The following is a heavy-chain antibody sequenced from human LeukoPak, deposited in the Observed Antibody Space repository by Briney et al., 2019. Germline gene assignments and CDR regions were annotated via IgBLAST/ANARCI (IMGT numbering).Heavy chain of an antibody. CDR3: ARDLGRFGGNWFDP. J-gene: IGHJ5*02. CDR2: IYYSGST. D-gene: IGHD2-15*01. Sequence: SETLSLTCTVSGGSISSYYWSWIRQPPGKGLEWIGYIYYSGSTNYNPSLKSRVTISVDTSKNQFSLKLSSVTAADTAVYYCARDLGRFGGNWFDPWGQGTLVTVSS. V-gene: IGHV4-59*01. CDR1: GGSISSYY.